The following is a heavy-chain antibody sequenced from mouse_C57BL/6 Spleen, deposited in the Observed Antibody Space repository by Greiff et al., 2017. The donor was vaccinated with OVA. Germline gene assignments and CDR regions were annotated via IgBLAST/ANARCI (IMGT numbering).Heavy chain of an antibody. D-gene: IGHD2-4*01. J-gene: IGHJ1*03. CDR2: IYPGDGDT. Sequence: VQLQQSGAELVKPGASVKISCKASGYAFSSYWMNWVKQRPGKGLEWIGQIYPGDGDTNYNGKLKGKATLTADKSSSTAYMQLSSLTSEDSAVYFCARSYYDYDGGYFDVWGTGTTVTVSS. CDR3: ARSYYDYDGGYFDV. V-gene: IGHV1-80*01. CDR1: GYAFSSYW.